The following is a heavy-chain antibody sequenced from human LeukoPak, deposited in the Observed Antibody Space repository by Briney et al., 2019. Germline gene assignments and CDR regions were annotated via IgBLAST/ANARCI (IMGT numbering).Heavy chain of an antibody. Sequence: GGSLRLSCAASGFTFSSYGMHWVRQAPGKGLEWVAVIWYDGSNKYYADSVKGRFTISRDNSKNTLYLQMNSLRAEDTAVYYCARDRFGGSFDYWGQGTLVTVSS. CDR2: IWYDGSNK. CDR1: GFTFSSYG. J-gene: IGHJ4*02. CDR3: ARDRFGGSFDY. V-gene: IGHV3-33*01. D-gene: IGHD1-26*01.